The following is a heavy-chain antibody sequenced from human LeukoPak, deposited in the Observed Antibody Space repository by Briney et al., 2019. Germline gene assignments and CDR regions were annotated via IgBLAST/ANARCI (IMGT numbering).Heavy chain of an antibody. V-gene: IGHV3-7*01. D-gene: IGHD3-22*01. CDR3: AREGHLIVKVSSDAFDI. Sequence: GGSLRLSCAASGFTSSSFWMSWVRQAPGKGLEWVANIKKHESEKYYVDSVKGRFTISRDNAKNSLYLQMNSLRAEDTAVYYCAREGHLIVKVSSDAFDIWGQGTMVTVFS. CDR2: IKKHESEK. CDR1: GFTSSSFW. J-gene: IGHJ3*02.